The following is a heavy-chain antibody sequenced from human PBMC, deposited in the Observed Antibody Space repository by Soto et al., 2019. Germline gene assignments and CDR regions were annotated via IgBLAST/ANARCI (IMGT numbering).Heavy chain of an antibody. J-gene: IGHJ6*03. Sequence: SETLSLTCTVSGGSISSSSYYWGLIRQAPGKGLEWIGSIYYSGSTYYNPSLKSRVTISVDTSKNQFSLKLSSVTAADTAVYYCARHASPGKKYYYYYYMDVWGKGTTVTVSS. CDR1: GGSISSSSYY. CDR3: ARHASPGKKYYYYYYMDV. V-gene: IGHV4-39*01. D-gene: IGHD2-15*01. CDR2: IYYSGST.